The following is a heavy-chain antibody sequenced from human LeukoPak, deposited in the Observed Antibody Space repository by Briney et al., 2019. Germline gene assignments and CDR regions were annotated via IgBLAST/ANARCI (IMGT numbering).Heavy chain of an antibody. V-gene: IGHV4-59*02. J-gene: IGHJ4*02. CDR2: IYYSGST. CDR1: GGSVSSYY. CDR3: AREAEDTHFDY. D-gene: IGHD2-15*01. Sequence: ASETLSLTCTVSGGSVSSYYWSWIRQPPGKGLEWIGYIYYSGSTNYNPSLKSRVTISVDTSKNQFSLKLSSVTAADTAAYYCAREAEDTHFDYWGQGTLVTVSS.